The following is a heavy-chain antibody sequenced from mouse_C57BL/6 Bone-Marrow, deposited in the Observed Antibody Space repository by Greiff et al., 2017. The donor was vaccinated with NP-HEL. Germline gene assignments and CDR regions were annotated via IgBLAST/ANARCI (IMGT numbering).Heavy chain of an antibody. V-gene: IGHV1-54*01. CDR2: IYPGSGGT. D-gene: IGHD2-3*01. Sequence: QVQLQQSGAELVRPGTSVKVSCKASGYAFTNYLIEWVKQRPGQGLAWIGVIYPGSGGTNYNEKFKRKATLTVDKSSSTAYMQLSSLTSEGSAVYFCARSRYDGYYSFAYWGQGTLITVSA. J-gene: IGHJ3*01. CDR1: GYAFTNYL. CDR3: ARSRYDGYYSFAY.